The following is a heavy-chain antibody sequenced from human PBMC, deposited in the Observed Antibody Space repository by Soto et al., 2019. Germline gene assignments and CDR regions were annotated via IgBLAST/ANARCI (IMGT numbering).Heavy chain of an antibody. CDR1: GYTFTSYG. CDR2: IRAHNHNT. Sequence: QVHLVQSGAEVKKPGASVKVSCKGSGYTFTSYGISWVRQAPGQGLEWMVWIRAHNHNTNYAQKLQGRVTVTTDTSTSTAYLELRGLRSADSAVYYCARGRYGDYWGQGTLVTVSS. CDR3: ARGRYGDY. V-gene: IGHV1-18*01. J-gene: IGHJ4*02. D-gene: IGHD4-17*01.